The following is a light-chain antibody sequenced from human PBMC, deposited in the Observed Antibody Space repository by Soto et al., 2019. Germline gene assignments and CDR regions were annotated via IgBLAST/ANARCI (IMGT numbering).Light chain of an antibody. CDR1: RTNIGSNT. CDR2: TVN. CDR3: ASWDDSLNGVV. V-gene: IGLV1-44*01. J-gene: IGLJ2*01. Sequence: QSVLTQPPSASGTPGQRVTISCSGSRTNIGSNTVNWYQQFPGTGPKLLIYTVNQRPSGVPDRFYGSRSGTSASLAISGLQSEDEANYYCASWDDSLNGVVFGGGTKLTVL.